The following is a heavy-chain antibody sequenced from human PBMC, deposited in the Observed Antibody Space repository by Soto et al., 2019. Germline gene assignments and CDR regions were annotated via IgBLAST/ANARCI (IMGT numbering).Heavy chain of an antibody. CDR3: TTEAYDNSGSLAFDI. CDR1: GGSITSNW. V-gene: IGHV4-59*08. J-gene: IGHJ3*02. Sequence: SETLSLTCAFSGGSITSNWWSWVRQPPGKGLEWIGYIFHTGTTSYNPSLKSRVTLSVDTSQSQFSLKLNSVTAADTAVYYCTTEAYDNSGSLAFDIWGPGTLVTVS. D-gene: IGHD3-22*01. CDR2: IFHTGTT.